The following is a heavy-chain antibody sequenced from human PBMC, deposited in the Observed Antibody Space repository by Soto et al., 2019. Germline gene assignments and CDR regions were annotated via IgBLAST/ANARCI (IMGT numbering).Heavy chain of an antibody. CDR1: AGSIITHY. CDR2: IYSSGTT. CDR3: TRAGIAGYYYALDV. V-gene: IGHV4-4*07. Sequence: TSETLSLTCTVSAGSIITHYCIFIRHPAGKGLEWIVRIYSSGTTNYNPSLKSRVTMSVDPSKNQFSLRLSSVTAADTAVYYCTRAGIAGYYYALDVWGQGTTVTVSS. J-gene: IGHJ6*02. D-gene: IGHD6-13*01.